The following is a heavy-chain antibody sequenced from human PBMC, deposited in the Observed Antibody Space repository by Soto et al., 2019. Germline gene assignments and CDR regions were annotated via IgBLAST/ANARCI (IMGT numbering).Heavy chain of an antibody. Sequence: ASVKVSCXASGYPFTKYAVHWVRQAPGEGLEWMGWVTGGNDRRKHSEKFQGRLTITSDTSASTVYMELSNLRSEDTAIYYCASLLTTVGSLTWFDPWGQGTLVTVSS. D-gene: IGHD4-17*01. CDR2: VTGGNDRR. CDR1: GYPFTKYA. V-gene: IGHV1-3*01. CDR3: ASLLTTVGSLTWFDP. J-gene: IGHJ5*02.